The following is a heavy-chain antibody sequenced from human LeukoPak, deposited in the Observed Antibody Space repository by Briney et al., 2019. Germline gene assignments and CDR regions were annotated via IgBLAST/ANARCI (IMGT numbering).Heavy chain of an antibody. J-gene: IGHJ4*02. V-gene: IGHV4-34*01. CDR2: ISHTGHT. CDR3: ARGPYSSDAGY. CDR1: GGSFTSYY. Sequence: SKTLSLTCAVYGGSFTSYYWSWIRQPPGKGLEWIGEISHTGHTNYSPSLKSRVTMSVETSKNQLSLILSSVTAADTAVYYCARGPYSSDAGYWGQGTLVTVSS. D-gene: IGHD6-25*01.